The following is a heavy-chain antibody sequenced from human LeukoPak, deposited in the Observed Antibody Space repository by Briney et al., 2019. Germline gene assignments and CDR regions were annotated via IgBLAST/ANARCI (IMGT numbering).Heavy chain of an antibody. V-gene: IGHV3-23*01. Sequence: PGGSLRLSCAASGFTFSSYAMSWVRQAPGKGLEWVSAISGSGGSTYYADSVKGRFTISRDNSKNTLYLQMNSLRAEDTAVYYCAKYRYSSSSRAHKRGLYYYYYMDVWGKGTTVTVSS. D-gene: IGHD6-6*01. J-gene: IGHJ6*03. CDR1: GFTFSSYA. CDR2: ISGSGGST. CDR3: AKYRYSSSSRAHKRGLYYYYYMDV.